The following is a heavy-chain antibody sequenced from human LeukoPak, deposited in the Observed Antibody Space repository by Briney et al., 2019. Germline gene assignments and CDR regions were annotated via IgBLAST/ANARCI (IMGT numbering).Heavy chain of an antibody. V-gene: IGHV4-30-4*08. CDR1: GGSISSSSYY. CDR3: ARERRSGTHVPFDY. Sequence: PSETLSLTCTVSGGSISSSSYYWGWIRQPPGKGLEWIRYIYYSGSTYYNPSLKSRVTISVDTSKNQFSLKLSSVTAADTAVYYCARERRSGTHVPFDYWGQGTLVTVSS. CDR2: IYYSGST. D-gene: IGHD1-1*01. J-gene: IGHJ4*02.